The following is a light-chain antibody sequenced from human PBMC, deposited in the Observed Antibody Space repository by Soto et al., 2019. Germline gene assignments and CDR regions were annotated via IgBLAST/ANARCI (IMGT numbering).Light chain of an antibody. J-gene: IGKJ2*01. Sequence: EIVMTQSPATVSLSPGERATLSGRASPGVSNTLAWYQQRPGQAPRLLIYGASIRAPGIPARFSGGGSGTEFTLTITSLQSEDFAVYYCQQYENWPYTFGQGTKLEIK. CDR1: PGVSNT. V-gene: IGKV3-15*01. CDR2: GAS. CDR3: QQYENWPYT.